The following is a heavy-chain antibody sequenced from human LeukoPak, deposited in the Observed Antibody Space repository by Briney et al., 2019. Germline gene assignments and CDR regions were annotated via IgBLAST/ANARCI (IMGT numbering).Heavy chain of an antibody. J-gene: IGHJ4*02. V-gene: IGHV1-46*01. CDR3: AREGGSDAFDY. CDR1: GYTFTSYY. D-gene: IGHD1-26*01. CDR2: ISPSGGST. Sequence: ASVKVSCKASGYTFTSYYMHWVRQAPGQGLEWMGIISPSGGSTSYAQKFQGRVTMTRDTSTSTVYMELSSLRSEDTAMYYCAREGGSDAFDYWGQGTLVTVSS.